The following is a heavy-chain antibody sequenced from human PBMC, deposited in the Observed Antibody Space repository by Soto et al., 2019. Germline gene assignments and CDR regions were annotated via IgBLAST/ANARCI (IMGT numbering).Heavy chain of an antibody. V-gene: IGHV4-30-4*01. Sequence: PSETLSLTCTVSGGSISSGDYYWSWIRQPPGKGLEWIGYIYYSGSTYYNPSLKSRVTISVDTSKNQFSLKLSSVTAADTAVYYCARGGDSSSWYEPGSPGAGSESYYFDYWGQGTLVTVSS. CDR3: ARGGDSSSWYEPGSPGAGSESYYFDY. CDR1: GGSISSGDYY. J-gene: IGHJ4*02. CDR2: IYYSGST. D-gene: IGHD6-13*01.